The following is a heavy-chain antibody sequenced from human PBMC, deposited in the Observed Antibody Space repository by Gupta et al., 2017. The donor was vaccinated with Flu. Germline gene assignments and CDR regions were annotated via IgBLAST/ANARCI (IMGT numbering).Heavy chain of an antibody. CDR3: AKGRGGGDY. D-gene: IGHD3-16*01. J-gene: IGHJ4*02. V-gene: IGHV3-23*01. CDR2: IMGSGGST. Sequence: EVPLLESGGGLVQPGGSPRLSGAAPGFTFRSHALSWVRQAPGKGLEWVSAIMGSGGSTYCADSVKGRFTISRDNSKNTLYLQMNSLRAEDTAVYYCAKGRGGGDYWGQGTLVTVSS. CDR1: GFTFRSHA.